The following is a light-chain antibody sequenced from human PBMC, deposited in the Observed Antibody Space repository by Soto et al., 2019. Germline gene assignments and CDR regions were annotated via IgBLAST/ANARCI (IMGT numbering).Light chain of an antibody. CDR2: RNN. V-gene: IGLV1-47*01. CDR3: AAWDDSLSGPV. J-gene: IGLJ7*01. Sequence: QSVLTQPPSASGTPGQRVTISCSGSSSNIGSNYVYWYQQLPGTASKLLIYRNNQRHSGVPDRFSGSKSGTSASLAISGLRSEDESDYDCAAWDDSLSGPVFGGGTQLTVL. CDR1: SSNIGSNY.